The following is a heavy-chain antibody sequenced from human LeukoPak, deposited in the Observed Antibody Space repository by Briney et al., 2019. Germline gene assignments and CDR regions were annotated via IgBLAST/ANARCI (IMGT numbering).Heavy chain of an antibody. CDR2: TNPNSGDT. CDR3: ARYMIRGIKPFDY. CDR1: GYTFNGYY. Sequence: ASVKVSCKASGYTFNGYYMHWVRQAPGQGLEWMGWTNPNSGDTKYAQTFQGRVSMTRDTSIRTAYMELSRLRSDDTAVYYCARYMIRGIKPFDYWGQGTLVIVSS. D-gene: IGHD3-10*01. V-gene: IGHV1-2*02. J-gene: IGHJ4*02.